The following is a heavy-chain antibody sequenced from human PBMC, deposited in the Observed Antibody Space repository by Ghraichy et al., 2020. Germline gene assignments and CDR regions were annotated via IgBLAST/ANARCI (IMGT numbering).Heavy chain of an antibody. CDR2: IHYTGKS. CDR3: AGDVGYDFWTGRNWFDP. D-gene: IGHD3-3*01. J-gene: IGHJ5*02. Sequence: GSLRLSCTFSTGSISSYYWTWLRQPPGKGLEWIGNIHYTGKSNYHPALKSRVTMSIDTSRNQFSLWLQSVTAADTAMYYCAGDVGYDFWTGRNWFDPWGQGTLVTVSS. CDR1: TGSISSYY. V-gene: IGHV4-59*13.